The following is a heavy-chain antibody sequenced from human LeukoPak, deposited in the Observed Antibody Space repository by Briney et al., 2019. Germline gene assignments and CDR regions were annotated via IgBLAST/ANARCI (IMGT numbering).Heavy chain of an antibody. V-gene: IGHV3-48*03. D-gene: IGHD3-22*01. CDR2: ISSSGSTI. Sequence: PGGSLRLSCAASGFTFTSYEMNWVRQAPGKGLEWVPYISSSGSTIYYADSVKGRFTISRDNAKNSLYLQMNSLRAEDTAVYYCATSYYDSSAYYVWSAFDIWGQGTMLTVSS. CDR3: ATSYYDSSAYYVWSAFDI. J-gene: IGHJ3*02. CDR1: GFTFTSYE.